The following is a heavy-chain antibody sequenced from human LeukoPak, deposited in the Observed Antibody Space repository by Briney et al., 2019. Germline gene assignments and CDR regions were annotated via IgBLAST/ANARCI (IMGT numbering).Heavy chain of an antibody. Sequence: GGSLRLSCVASGFTFSNYGMHWVRQAPGKGLEWVAVISYDETNKYYTESVKGRFTISRDQSKNTLYLQMNSLRAEDTAVYYCARSGVAAAPFDYWGQGTLVTVSS. CDR2: ISYDETNK. V-gene: IGHV3-30*03. J-gene: IGHJ4*02. CDR1: GFTFSNYG. CDR3: ARSGVAAAPFDY. D-gene: IGHD6-13*01.